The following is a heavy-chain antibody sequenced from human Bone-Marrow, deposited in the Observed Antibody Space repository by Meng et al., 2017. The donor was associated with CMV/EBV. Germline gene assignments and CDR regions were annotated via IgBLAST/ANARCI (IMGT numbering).Heavy chain of an antibody. D-gene: IGHD3-10*01. CDR1: GFTFDDYG. J-gene: IGHJ6*02. Sequence: GESLKISCAASGFTFDDYGMSWVRQAPGKGLEWVSGINWNGGSTGYADSVKGRFTIPRDNAKNSLYLQMNSLRAEDTAVYYCARDVDYSGYYYYYGMDVWGQGTTVTVSS. CDR2: INWNGGST. V-gene: IGHV3-20*04. CDR3: ARDVDYSGYYYYYGMDV.